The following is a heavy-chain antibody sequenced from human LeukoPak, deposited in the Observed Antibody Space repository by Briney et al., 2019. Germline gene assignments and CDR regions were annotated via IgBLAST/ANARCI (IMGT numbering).Heavy chain of an antibody. CDR3: ASGSSGWTYDSPRSYYYGMDV. Sequence: SVKVSCKASGGTFSSYAISWVRQAPGQGLEWMGGIIPIFGTANYAQKFQGRVTITADESTSTAYMELSSLRSEDTAVYYCASGSSGWTYDSPRSYYYGMDVWGQGTTVTVSS. D-gene: IGHD6-19*01. V-gene: IGHV1-69*13. CDR1: GGTFSSYA. CDR2: IIPIFGTA. J-gene: IGHJ6*02.